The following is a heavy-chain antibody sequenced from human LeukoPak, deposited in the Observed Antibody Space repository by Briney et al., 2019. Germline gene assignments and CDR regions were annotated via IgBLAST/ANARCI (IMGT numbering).Heavy chain of an antibody. CDR1: GFTFSNAW. Sequence: PGGSLRLSCAASGFTFSNAWMSWVRQAPGKGLEWVGRIKSKTDGGTTDYAAPVKGRFTISRDDSKNTLYLQMNSLKTEDTAVYYCTTKLDLRGIIQLWFSHDAFDIWGQGTMVTVSS. J-gene: IGHJ3*02. D-gene: IGHD5-18*01. V-gene: IGHV3-15*01. CDR2: IKSKTDGGTT. CDR3: TTKLDLRGIIQLWFSHDAFDI.